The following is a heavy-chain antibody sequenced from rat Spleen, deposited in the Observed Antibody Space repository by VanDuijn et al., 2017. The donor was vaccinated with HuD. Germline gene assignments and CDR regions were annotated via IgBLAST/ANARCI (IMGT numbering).Heavy chain of an antibody. V-gene: IGHV5-20*01. CDR1: GFTFSDYY. J-gene: IGHJ2*01. CDR2: ISYDGVGT. Sequence: EVQLVESGGGLVQPGRSLKLSCAASGFTFSDYYMAWVRQAPTKGLEWVASISYDGVGTYYRDSVKGRFTISRDNARSTLYLQMNSLRSEDTATYSCTMEGLRRVFDYWGQGVMVTVSS. D-gene: IGHD1-11*01. CDR3: TMEGLRRVFDY.